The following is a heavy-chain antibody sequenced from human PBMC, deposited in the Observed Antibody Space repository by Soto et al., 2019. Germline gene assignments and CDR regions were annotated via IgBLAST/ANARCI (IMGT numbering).Heavy chain of an antibody. CDR1: GGTFSGYY. J-gene: IGHJ4*02. CDR2: INHSGTI. V-gene: IGHV4-34*01. CDR3: ARGRWLSKYSTSLSFFDF. Sequence: PSETLSLTCGVYGGTFSGYYWGWIRKPPGKGLEWIGEINHSGTINYNPSLKSRATISLHTSKNQEPRNLTSVTAADTAVYYCARGRWLSKYSTSLSFFDFWGQGTLVTVSS. D-gene: IGHD6-13*01.